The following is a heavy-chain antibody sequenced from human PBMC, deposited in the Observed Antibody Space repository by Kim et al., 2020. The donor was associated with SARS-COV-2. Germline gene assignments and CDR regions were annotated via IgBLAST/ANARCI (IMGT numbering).Heavy chain of an antibody. J-gene: IGHJ5*02. D-gene: IGHD2-21*01. CDR1: GYTFTSYG. CDR3: ARMEAYCGGDCYPWFDP. CDR2: ISAYNGNT. V-gene: IGHV1-18*01. Sequence: ASVKVSCKASGYTFTSYGISWVRQAPGQGLEWMGWISAYNGNTNYAQKLQGRVTMTTDTSTSTAYMELRSLRSDDTAVYYCARMEAYCGGDCYPWFDPWGQGTLVTVSS.